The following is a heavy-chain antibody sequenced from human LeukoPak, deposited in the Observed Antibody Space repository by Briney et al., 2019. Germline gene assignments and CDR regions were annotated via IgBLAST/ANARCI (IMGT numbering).Heavy chain of an antibody. CDR2: SHTRIT. CDR1: LYSIINDYY. CDR3: ARSHYDSSGYYYY. Sequence: PSHNLPLNYPVHLYSIINDYYCGCIRQPPDHRLEWIGISHTRITYYNPSLKSRVTISLDTTRNQFSLNLTSLTAADPAVYYCARSHYDSSGYYYYWGQGTLVTVSP. V-gene: IGHV4-38-2*01. D-gene: IGHD3-22*01. J-gene: IGHJ4*02.